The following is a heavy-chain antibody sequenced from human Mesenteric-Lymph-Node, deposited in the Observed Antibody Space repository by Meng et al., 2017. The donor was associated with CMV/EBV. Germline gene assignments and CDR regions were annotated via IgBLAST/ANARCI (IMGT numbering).Heavy chain of an antibody. V-gene: IGHV3-7*01. Sequence: GGSLRLSCAASGFTFSSYALSWVRQGPGKGLEWVANINEDGSEEYYVDSVKGRFTISRDNAKNSLYLQMNSLRAEDTAVYYCAREEGYCTSTGCYTVGSDYWGQGTLVTVSS. J-gene: IGHJ4*02. CDR3: AREEGYCTSTGCYTVGSDY. D-gene: IGHD2-2*02. CDR1: GFTFSSYA. CDR2: INEDGSEE.